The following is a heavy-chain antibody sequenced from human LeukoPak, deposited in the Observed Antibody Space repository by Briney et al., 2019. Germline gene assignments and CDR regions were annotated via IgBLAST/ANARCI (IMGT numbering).Heavy chain of an antibody. V-gene: IGHV1-18*01. Sequence: GASVTVSCKASGYTFTSYGISWVRQAPGQGLEWMGWISAYNGNTNYAQKLQGRVTMTTDTSTSTAYMELRSLRSDDTAVYYCAREVRVTMVRGVMDGADYWGQGTLVTVSS. CDR1: GYTFTSYG. D-gene: IGHD3-10*01. CDR2: ISAYNGNT. J-gene: IGHJ4*02. CDR3: AREVRVTMVRGVMDGADY.